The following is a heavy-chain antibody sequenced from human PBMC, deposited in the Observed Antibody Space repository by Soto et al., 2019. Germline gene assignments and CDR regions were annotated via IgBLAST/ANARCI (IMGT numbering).Heavy chain of an antibody. CDR2: ISSSSSYK. Sequence: GGSLRLSCAASGFTFSSYSMNWVRQAPGKGLEWVSSISSSSSYKSYADSVKGRFTISRDNAKNSLYLQMNSLRAEDTAVYYCARDGSGYYRNWFDPWGQGTLVTVSS. CDR3: ARDGSGYYRNWFDP. V-gene: IGHV3-21*01. CDR1: GFTFSSYS. J-gene: IGHJ5*02. D-gene: IGHD3-22*01.